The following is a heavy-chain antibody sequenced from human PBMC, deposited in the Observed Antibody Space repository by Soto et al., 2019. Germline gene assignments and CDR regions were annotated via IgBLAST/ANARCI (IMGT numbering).Heavy chain of an antibody. J-gene: IGHJ1*01. CDR1: GGCISSGDYY. CDR3: ASSSGQFQH. CDR2: IYYSGST. Sequence: PSDTLSLNCTVSGGCISSGDYYWSWIRQPPGKGLEWIGYIYYSGSTYYNPSLKSRVTISVDTSKDQFSLKLSSVTPADTAVYYCASSSGQFQHWGQGTLVTVSS. V-gene: IGHV4-30-4*02. D-gene: IGHD3-22*01.